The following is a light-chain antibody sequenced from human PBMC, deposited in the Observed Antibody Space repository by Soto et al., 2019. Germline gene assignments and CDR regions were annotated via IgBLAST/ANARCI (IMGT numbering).Light chain of an antibody. CDR2: DVS. CDR1: SSDVGGYNY. V-gene: IGLV2-14*01. Sequence: QSALTQPASVSGSPGQSITISCTGTSSDVGGYNYVSWYQQHPGKAPKLMIYDVSNRPSGVSNRFSGPKSGNTASLTISGLQAEDEADYYCSSYTSSSTRGVVFGGGTQLTVL. J-gene: IGLJ2*01. CDR3: SSYTSSSTRGVV.